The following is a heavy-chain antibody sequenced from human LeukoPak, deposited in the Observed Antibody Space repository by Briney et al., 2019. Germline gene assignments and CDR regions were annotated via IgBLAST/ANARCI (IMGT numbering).Heavy chain of an antibody. Sequence: PGGSLRLSRAGSGFTVSSNYMSWVRQASGKGLEWVSVIYSGGNTYYADSVKGRFTISRDNSKNTLYLQMNSLRAEDTAVYYCARDFREFGGGTYWGQGTLVTVSS. D-gene: IGHD3-16*01. V-gene: IGHV3-53*01. CDR1: GFTVSSNY. J-gene: IGHJ4*02. CDR3: ARDFREFGGGTY. CDR2: IYSGGNT.